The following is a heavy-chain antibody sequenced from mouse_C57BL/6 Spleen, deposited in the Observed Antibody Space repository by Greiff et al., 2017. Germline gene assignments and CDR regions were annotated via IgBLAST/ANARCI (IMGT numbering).Heavy chain of an antibody. Sequence: QVQLQQPGAELVKPGASVKMSCKASGYTFTSYWITWVKQRPGQGLEWIGDIYPGSGSTNYNEKFKSKATLTVDTSSSTAYMQLSSLTSEDSAVFYCAGRGLGRAWFAYWGQGTLVTVSA. CDR2: IYPGSGST. CDR3: AGRGLGRAWFAY. J-gene: IGHJ3*01. V-gene: IGHV1-55*01. CDR1: GYTFTSYW. D-gene: IGHD4-1*01.